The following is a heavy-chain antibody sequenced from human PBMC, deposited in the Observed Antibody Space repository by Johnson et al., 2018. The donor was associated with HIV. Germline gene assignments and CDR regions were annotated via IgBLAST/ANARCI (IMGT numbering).Heavy chain of an antibody. CDR2: VTWNGGNT. CDR1: GFNFDDYG. Sequence: VQLVESGGSVVRPGGSLRLSCAASGFNFDDYGMSWVRQAPGKGLEWVSGVTWNGGNTGYADSVRGRFTISRAHAKNSLYLQMTGLRAEDTALYYCARVGEYCGDDCYSGAVRDDAFDIWGQGTMVTVSS. CDR3: ARVGEYCGDDCYSGAVRDDAFDI. D-gene: IGHD2-21*01. V-gene: IGHV3-20*04. J-gene: IGHJ3*02.